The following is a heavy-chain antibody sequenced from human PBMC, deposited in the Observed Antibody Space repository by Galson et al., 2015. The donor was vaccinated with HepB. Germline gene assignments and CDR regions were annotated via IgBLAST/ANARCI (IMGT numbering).Heavy chain of an antibody. V-gene: IGHV1-46*01. J-gene: IGHJ4*02. CDR2: FNPSGGST. CDR1: GYTFARYY. CDR3: ARANVPPGDDGRYYYGFSRRKSPLDY. Sequence: SVKVSCKASGYTFARYYMHWVRQAPGQGLEWMGKFNPSGGSTTYAQKFQGRVTLTRDTSTTTVYMELRSLRSEDTAVYYCARANVPPGDDGRYYYGFSRRKSPLDYWGQGTLVTVSS. D-gene: IGHD3-10*01.